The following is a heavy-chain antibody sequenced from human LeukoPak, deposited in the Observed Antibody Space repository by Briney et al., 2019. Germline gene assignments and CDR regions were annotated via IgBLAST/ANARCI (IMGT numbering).Heavy chain of an antibody. CDR1: GFTFSSYS. V-gene: IGHV3-21*01. D-gene: IGHD2-21*02. J-gene: IGHJ4*02. CDR2: ISSSSSYI. Sequence: NSGGSLRLSCAASGFTFSSYSMNWVRQAPGKGLEWVSSISSSSSYIYYADSVKGRFTISRDNAKNSLYLQMNSLRAEDTAVYYCARSIVVVTPPADYWGQGTLVTVSS. CDR3: ARSIVVVTPPADY.